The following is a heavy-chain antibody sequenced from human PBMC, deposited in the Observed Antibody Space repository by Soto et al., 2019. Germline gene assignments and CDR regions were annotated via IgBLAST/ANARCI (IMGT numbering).Heavy chain of an antibody. V-gene: IGHV3-64*01. CDR3: ARRARPDFYYMDV. CDR1: GFTLSGYA. J-gene: IGHJ6*03. D-gene: IGHD6-6*01. Sequence: EVQLAESGGGLAQPGGSLRLSCAASGFTLSGYAMAWVRQAPGKGLEYVSGISSNGVGTYYANSVQGRFTISRDNYKNTVYLQMGSLRPEDMAVYYCARRARPDFYYMDVWGKGTTVTVSS. CDR2: ISSNGVGT.